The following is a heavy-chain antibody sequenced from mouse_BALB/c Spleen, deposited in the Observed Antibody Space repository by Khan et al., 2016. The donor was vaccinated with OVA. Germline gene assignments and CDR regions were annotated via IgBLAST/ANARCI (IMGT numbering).Heavy chain of an antibody. J-gene: IGHJ2*01. Sequence: QVQLQQPGAELVRPGASVMLSCKASGYTFTSYWINWVKQRPGQGLEWIGNIYPSDSYTNYNQEFKGKATLNVEKSSSTADMQLSSPTAEDSAVDYCTRRGQDFFDYWGQGTTLTVSS. CDR1: GYTFTSYW. CDR3: TRRGQDFFDY. D-gene: IGHD6-1*01. CDR2: IYPSDSYT. V-gene: IGHV1-69*02.